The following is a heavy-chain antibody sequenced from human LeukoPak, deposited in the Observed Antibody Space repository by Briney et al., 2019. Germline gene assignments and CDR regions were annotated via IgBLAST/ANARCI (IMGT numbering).Heavy chain of an antibody. J-gene: IGHJ5*02. CDR3: ARDSGDYYGSGIFRWFDP. Sequence: GASVKVSCKACGYTFTGYYMHWVRQAPGQGLEWMGWINPNSGGTNYAQKFQGRVTMTRDTSISTAYMELSRLRSDDTAVYYCARDSGDYYGSGIFRWFDPWGQGTLVTVSS. CDR1: GYTFTGYY. D-gene: IGHD3-10*01. V-gene: IGHV1-2*02. CDR2: INPNSGGT.